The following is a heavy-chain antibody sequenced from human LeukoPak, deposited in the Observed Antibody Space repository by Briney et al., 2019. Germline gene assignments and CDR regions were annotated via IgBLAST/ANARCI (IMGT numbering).Heavy chain of an antibody. CDR3: VKEGVEYSYSYGDY. Sequence: GGTLRLSCAASGFTFTSFAMSWVRQAPGKGLEWVALISYDGGDKYYAESMKGRITISRDNAENTLYLQMNNLRPDDTAFYFCVKEGVEYSYSYGDYWGQGTLVTVSS. CDR2: ISYDGGDK. D-gene: IGHD3-16*01. CDR1: GFTFTSFA. J-gene: IGHJ4*02. V-gene: IGHV3-30*18.